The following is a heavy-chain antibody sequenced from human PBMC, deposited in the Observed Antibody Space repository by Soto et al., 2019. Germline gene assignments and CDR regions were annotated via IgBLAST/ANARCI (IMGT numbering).Heavy chain of an antibody. V-gene: IGHV6-1*01. Sequence: QVQLQQSGPGLVKPSQTLSLTCVISGDSVSSNAATWNWIRQSPSRGLEWLGRTYYRSKWYNDYAVSVKSRITINPDTSKNQFSLQLNFVTPEDTAVYYCARVGYCSSTGCHNYFDPWGQGALVTVSS. J-gene: IGHJ5*02. CDR3: ARVGYCSSTGCHNYFDP. CDR1: GDSVSSNAAT. CDR2: TYYRSKWYN. D-gene: IGHD2-2*01.